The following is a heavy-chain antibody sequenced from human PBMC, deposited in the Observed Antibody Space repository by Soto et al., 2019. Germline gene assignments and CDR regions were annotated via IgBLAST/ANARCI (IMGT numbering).Heavy chain of an antibody. D-gene: IGHD3-10*01. CDR2: FDPEDGET. J-gene: IGHJ6*03. V-gene: IGHV1-24*01. Sequence: ASVKVSCKVSGYTLTELSMHWVRQAPGKGLEWMGGFDPEDGETIYAQKFQGRVTRTEDTSTDTAYMELSSLRSEDTAVYYCATSQGGGGLYMDVWGKGTTVTVSS. CDR3: ATSQGGGGLYMDV. CDR1: GYTLTELS.